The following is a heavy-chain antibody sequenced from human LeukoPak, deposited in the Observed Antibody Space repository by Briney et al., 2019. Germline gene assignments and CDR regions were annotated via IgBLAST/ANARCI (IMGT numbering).Heavy chain of an antibody. CDR1: GFTFSSYS. D-gene: IGHD3/OR15-3a*01. Sequence: PGGSLRLSCAASGFTFSSYSMNWVRQAPGKGLEWVSYISSSSSTIYYADSVKGRFTISRDNAKNSLYLQMNSLRAEDTAVYYCARGSLDYPNYYFDYWGQGTLVTVSS. CDR3: ARGSLDYPNYYFDY. V-gene: IGHV3-48*01. CDR2: ISSSSSTI. J-gene: IGHJ4*02.